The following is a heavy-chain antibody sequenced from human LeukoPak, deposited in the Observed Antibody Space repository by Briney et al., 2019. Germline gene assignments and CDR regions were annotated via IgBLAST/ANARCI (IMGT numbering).Heavy chain of an antibody. Sequence: GGSLRLSCAASGFTFSGYGFHWVRQAPGKGLEWVAVIWYDGSKKYCADSVEGRCTISRDSSKNTLYLQINSLRAEDTAVYYCARDSCSGGSCLDYWGQGTLVTVSS. J-gene: IGHJ4*02. CDR3: ARDSCSGGSCLDY. CDR1: GFTFSGYG. D-gene: IGHD2-15*01. V-gene: IGHV3-33*01. CDR2: IWYDGSKK.